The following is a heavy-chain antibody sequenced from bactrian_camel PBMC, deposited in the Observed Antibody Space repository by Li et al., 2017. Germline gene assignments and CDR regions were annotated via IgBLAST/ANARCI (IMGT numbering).Heavy chain of an antibody. Sequence: HVQLVESGGGSVQAGGSLNLSCEASGNNIRTYFVGWFRQAPGKEREGIAIMDSIGSETYADSVKGRVTISKDNAKNTLYLQMNSLKPEDTAMYFCAAEGYGGSCRVGKDFAHWGQGTQVTVS. CDR1: GNNIRTYF. J-gene: IGHJ4*01. D-gene: IGHD6*01. V-gene: IGHV3S53*01. CDR3: AAEGYGGSCRVGKDFAH. CDR2: MDSIGSE.